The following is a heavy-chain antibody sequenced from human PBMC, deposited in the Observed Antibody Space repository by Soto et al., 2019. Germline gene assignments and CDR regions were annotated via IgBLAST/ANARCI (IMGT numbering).Heavy chain of an antibody. D-gene: IGHD2-2*01. CDR2: ISAYNGNT. J-gene: IGHJ6*02. CDR1: GYTFASYA. CDR3: ARDPGYCSSTSCYQTTGGYYYYGMDV. V-gene: IGHV1-18*01. Sequence: ASVKVSCKASGYTFASYAISWMRQAPGQGLEWVGWISAYNGNTNYAQKLQGRVTMTTDTSTSTAYMELRSLRSDDTAVYYCARDPGYCSSTSCYQTTGGYYYYGMDVWGQGTTVTVSS.